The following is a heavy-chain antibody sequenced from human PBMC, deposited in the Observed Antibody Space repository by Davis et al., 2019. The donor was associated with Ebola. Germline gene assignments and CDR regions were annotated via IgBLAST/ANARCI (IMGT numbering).Heavy chain of an antibody. D-gene: IGHD3-10*01. Sequence: PGGSLRLSCATSGLTFDDYAMHWFRQAPGKGLEWVSGINSNSGTTAYADSVKGRFTISRDNAKDSLYLQMNSLRTEDTAFYYCAKDFYGSGSYIDAWGQGTLVAVSS. CDR1: GLTFDDYA. J-gene: IGHJ5*02. CDR3: AKDFYGSGSYIDA. V-gene: IGHV3-9*01. CDR2: INSNSGTT.